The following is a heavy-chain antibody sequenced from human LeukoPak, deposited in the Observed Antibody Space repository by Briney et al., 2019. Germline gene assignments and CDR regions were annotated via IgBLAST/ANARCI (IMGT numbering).Heavy chain of an antibody. CDR2: ISYDGSNK. J-gene: IGHJ4*02. Sequence: TGGSLRLSCAASGFTFSSYAMHWVRQAPGKGLEWVAVISYDGSNKYYADSVKGRFTISRDNSKNALYLQMNSLRAEDTAVYYCARDEDLWFGDMGYFDYWGQGTLVTVSS. V-gene: IGHV3-30-3*01. D-gene: IGHD3-10*01. CDR1: GFTFSSYA. CDR3: ARDEDLWFGDMGYFDY.